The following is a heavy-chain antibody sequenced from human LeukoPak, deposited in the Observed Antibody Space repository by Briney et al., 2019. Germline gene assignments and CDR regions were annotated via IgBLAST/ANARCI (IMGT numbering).Heavy chain of an antibody. D-gene: IGHD2-15*01. CDR2: IYYSGST. CDR3: ARAASGGGFDY. V-gene: IGHV4-61*01. Sequence: PSETLSLTCTVSGGPVSSGSYYWSWIRQPPGKGLEWIGYIYYSGSTNYNPSLKSRVTISVDTSKNQFSLKLSSVTAADTAVYYCARAASGGGFDYWGQGTLVTVSS. CDR1: GGPVSSGSYY. J-gene: IGHJ4*02.